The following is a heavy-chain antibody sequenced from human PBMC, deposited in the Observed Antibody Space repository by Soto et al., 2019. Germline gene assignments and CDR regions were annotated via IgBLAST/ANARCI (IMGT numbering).Heavy chain of an antibody. V-gene: IGHV4-34*01. Sequence: SETLSLTCAVYGGSFSGYYWSWIRQPPGKGLEWIGEINHSGSTNYNPSLKSRVTISVDTSKNQFSLKLSSVTAADTAVYYCARGPQRGRRGTGGSCYLDYWGQGTLVTVSS. D-gene: IGHD2-15*01. CDR3: ARGPQRGRRGTGGSCYLDY. CDR1: GGSFSGYY. J-gene: IGHJ4*02. CDR2: INHSGST.